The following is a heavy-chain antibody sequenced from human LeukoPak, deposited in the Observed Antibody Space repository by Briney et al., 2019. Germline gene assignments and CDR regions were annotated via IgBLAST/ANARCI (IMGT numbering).Heavy chain of an antibody. Sequence: SSETLSLTCTVSGGSISSGGYYWSWIRQHPGKGLEWIGYIYYSGSTYYNPSLKSRVTISVDTSKNQFSLKLSSVTAADTAVYYWAGLGGISLTGPLDAFDNWGQGTMVTVSS. J-gene: IGHJ3*02. D-gene: IGHD3-9*01. CDR3: AGLGGISLTGPLDAFDN. CDR1: GGSISSGGYY. CDR2: IYYSGST. V-gene: IGHV4-31*03.